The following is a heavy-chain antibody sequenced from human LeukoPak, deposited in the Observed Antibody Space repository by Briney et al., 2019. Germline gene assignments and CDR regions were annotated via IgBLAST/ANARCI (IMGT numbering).Heavy chain of an antibody. D-gene: IGHD5-18*01. CDR3: ARARSSYGYGDAFDI. CDR1: GFTFSRYG. Sequence: PGGSLRLSCAASGFTFSRYGMHWVRQAPGKGLEWVSFTRFDGKNKYYADSVKGRFTISRDNSKNTLYLQMNSLRAEDTAVYYCARARSSYGYGDAFDIWGQGTMVTVSS. J-gene: IGHJ3*02. V-gene: IGHV3-30*02. CDR2: TRFDGKNK.